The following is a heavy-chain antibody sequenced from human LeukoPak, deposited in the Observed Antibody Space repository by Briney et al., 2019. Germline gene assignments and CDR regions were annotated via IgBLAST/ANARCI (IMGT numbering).Heavy chain of an antibody. J-gene: IGHJ4*02. Sequence: PSETLSLTCAVSGYSISGGYYWAWIRQPPGKGLEWIGQSYHSGSTYSNPSLKSRVTISLDTSNNQFSLRLSSVTAADTAVYYCATHSGSYYDFDYWGQGTLVTVSS. CDR1: GYSISGGYY. CDR3: ATHSGSYYDFDY. D-gene: IGHD1-26*01. V-gene: IGHV4-38-2*01. CDR2: SYHSGST.